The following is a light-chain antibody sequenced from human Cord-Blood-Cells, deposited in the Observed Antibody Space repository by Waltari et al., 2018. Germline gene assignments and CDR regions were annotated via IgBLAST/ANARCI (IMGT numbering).Light chain of an antibody. J-gene: IGLJ1*01. Sequence: QSALTQPRSVSGSPGQSVTISCTGTSSDVGGYNYVSWYQQHPGKAPILMIYDVSKRPSGVPDRFSGSKSGNTASLTISGLQAEDEADYYCCSYAGGYTYVFGTGTKVTVL. CDR1: SSDVGGYNY. CDR2: DVS. V-gene: IGLV2-11*01. CDR3: CSYAGGYTYV.